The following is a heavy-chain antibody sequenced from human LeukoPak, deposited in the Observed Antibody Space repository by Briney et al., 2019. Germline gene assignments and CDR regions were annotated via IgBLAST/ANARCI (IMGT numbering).Heavy chain of an antibody. D-gene: IGHD3-10*01. CDR3: TTGPFYFGSGTYFSDC. CDR1: GLTFSNAW. Sequence: GGSLRLSCAASGLTFSNAWMSWVRQTPGKGLEWVGRIKSKTDGGTTDYAAPVKGRFLISRDDSKNTLFLQMNSLKTEDTAVYYCTTGPFYFGSGTYFSDCWGQGTLVTVSS. CDR2: IKSKTDGGTT. J-gene: IGHJ4*02. V-gene: IGHV3-15*01.